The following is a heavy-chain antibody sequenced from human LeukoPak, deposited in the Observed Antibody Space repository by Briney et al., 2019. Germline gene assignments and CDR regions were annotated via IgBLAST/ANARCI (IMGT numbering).Heavy chain of an antibody. D-gene: IGHD3-22*01. Sequence: SETLSLTCTVSGGSISSSSYYWGWIRQPPGKGLEWIGSIYYSGSTYYNPSLKSRVTISVDTSKNQFSLKLSSVTAADTAVYYCARHVWYYDSSGYYYFDYWGQGTLVTVSS. CDR2: IYYSGST. CDR3: ARHVWYYDSSGYYYFDY. CDR1: GGSISSSSYY. J-gene: IGHJ4*02. V-gene: IGHV4-39*01.